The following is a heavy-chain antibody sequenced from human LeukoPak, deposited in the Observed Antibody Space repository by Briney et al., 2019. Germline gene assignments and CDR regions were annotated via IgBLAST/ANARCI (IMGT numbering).Heavy chain of an antibody. CDR2: ISSSSSYI. CDR1: GFTFSSYS. V-gene: IGHV3-21*01. CDR3: ARVRGVHDYSNQPPHFDY. D-gene: IGHD4-11*01. Sequence: GGSLRLSCAASGFTFSSYSMNWVRQAPGKGLEWVSSISSSSSYIYYADSVKGRFTISRDNAKNSLYLQMNSLRAEDTAVYYCARVRGVHDYSNQPPHFDYWGQGALVTVSS. J-gene: IGHJ4*02.